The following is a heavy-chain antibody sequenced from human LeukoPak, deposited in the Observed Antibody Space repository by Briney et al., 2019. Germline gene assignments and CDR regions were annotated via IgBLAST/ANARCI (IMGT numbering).Heavy chain of an antibody. V-gene: IGHV4-4*07. CDR2: IHSSGST. D-gene: IGHD3-10*01. CDR1: GGSISSYY. CDR3: AREAVHYGSGSLDY. Sequence: SETLSLTCTVSGGSISSYYWSWIRQPAGKGLEWIGRIHSSGSTNYSPSLKSRVAMSLDTSKNQFSLELSSVTAAYTAVYYCAREAVHYGSGSLDYWGQGTLVTVSS. J-gene: IGHJ4*02.